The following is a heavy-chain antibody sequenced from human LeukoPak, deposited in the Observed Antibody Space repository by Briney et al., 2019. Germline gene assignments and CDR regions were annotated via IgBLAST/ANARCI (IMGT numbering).Heavy chain of an antibody. D-gene: IGHD3-16*01. Sequence: GGSLRLSCAASGFTFSSYGMHWVRQAPGKGLEWVAVIWYDGSNKYYADSVKGRFTISRDNSKNTLYLQMNSLRAEDTAVYYCARGEVLGYDLTAFDIWGQGTMVTVSS. V-gene: IGHV3-33*01. CDR3: ARGEVLGYDLTAFDI. CDR2: IWYDGSNK. CDR1: GFTFSSYG. J-gene: IGHJ3*02.